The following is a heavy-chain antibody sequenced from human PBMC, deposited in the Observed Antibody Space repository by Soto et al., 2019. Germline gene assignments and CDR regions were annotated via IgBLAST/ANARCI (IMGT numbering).Heavy chain of an antibody. CDR2: IIPILGIA. CDR3: AREDYDILTGNYGMDV. CDR1: GYTFTSYG. D-gene: IGHD3-9*01. J-gene: IGHJ6*02. Sequence: GASVKVSCKASGYTFTSYGISWVRQAPGQGLEWMGRIIPILGIANYAQKFQGRVTITADKSTSTAYMELSSLRSEDTAVYYCAREDYDILTGNYGMDVWGQGTTVTVSS. V-gene: IGHV1-69*04.